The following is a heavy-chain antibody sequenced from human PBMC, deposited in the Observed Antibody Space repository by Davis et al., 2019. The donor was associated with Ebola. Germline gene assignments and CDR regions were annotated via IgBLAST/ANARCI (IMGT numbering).Heavy chain of an antibody. J-gene: IGHJ4*02. D-gene: IGHD3-10*02. CDR3: VRDYLFAFDS. CDR1: GFTFTSYR. CDR2: INTRGDAR. V-gene: IGHV3-48*02. Sequence: GESLKIPCVTSGFTFTSYRFNWIRQTPGKGLEWIAHINTRGDARVYADSVRGRFTISRDDAANSLSLQMDSLKHEDTAVYYCVRDYLFAFDSWGQGTPVTVSS.